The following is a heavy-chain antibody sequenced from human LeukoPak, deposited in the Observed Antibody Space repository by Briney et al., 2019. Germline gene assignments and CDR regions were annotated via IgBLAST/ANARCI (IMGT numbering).Heavy chain of an antibody. CDR3: ARENDYGDYGY. J-gene: IGHJ4*02. V-gene: IGHV3-21*01. Sequence: DSVRGRFTISRDNAKNSLYLQMNSLRAEDTAVYYCARENDYGDYGYWGQGTLVTVSS. D-gene: IGHD4-17*01.